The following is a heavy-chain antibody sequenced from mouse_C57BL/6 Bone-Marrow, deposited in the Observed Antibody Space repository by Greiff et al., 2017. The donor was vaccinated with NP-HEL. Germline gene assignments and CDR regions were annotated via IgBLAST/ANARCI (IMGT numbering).Heavy chain of an antibody. CDR1: GFTFSSYG. J-gene: IGHJ2*01. D-gene: IGHD3-2*02. V-gene: IGHV5-6*01. Sequence: EVHLVESGGDLVKPGGSLKLSCAASGFTFSSYGMSWVRQTPDKRLEWVATISSGGSYTYYPDSVKGRFTISRDNAKNTLYLQMSSLKSEDTAMYYCARHTRRQLRPYFDYWGQGTTLTVSS. CDR2: ISSGGSYT. CDR3: ARHTRRQLRPYFDY.